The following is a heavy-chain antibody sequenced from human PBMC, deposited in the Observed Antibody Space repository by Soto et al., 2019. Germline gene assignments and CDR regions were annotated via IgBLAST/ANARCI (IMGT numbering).Heavy chain of an antibody. D-gene: IGHD2-21*01. CDR1: GFIFSNYE. V-gene: IGHV3-48*03. CDR3: VREYCAGGACSDAFDL. J-gene: IGHJ3*01. Sequence: PGGSLRLSCAASGFIFSNYEVDWVRQAPGKGLEWISYVSEDSGTMRYADSVKGRFTISRDNAKNSLYLQMKSLRSEDTAVYFCVREYCAGGACSDAFDLWGQGTLVTVSS. CDR2: VSEDSGTM.